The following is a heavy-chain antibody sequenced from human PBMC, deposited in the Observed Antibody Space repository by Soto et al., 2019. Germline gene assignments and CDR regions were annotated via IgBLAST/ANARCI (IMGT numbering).Heavy chain of an antibody. CDR2: ISYDGSNK. Sequence: GGSLRLSCAASGFTFSSYAMHWVRQAPGKGLEWVAVISYDGSNKYYADSVKGRFTISRDNSKNTLYLQMNSLRAEDTAVYYCASEDWNDLGRAFDIWGQGTMVTVSS. J-gene: IGHJ3*02. V-gene: IGHV3-30-3*01. CDR1: GFTFSSYA. D-gene: IGHD1-1*01. CDR3: ASEDWNDLGRAFDI.